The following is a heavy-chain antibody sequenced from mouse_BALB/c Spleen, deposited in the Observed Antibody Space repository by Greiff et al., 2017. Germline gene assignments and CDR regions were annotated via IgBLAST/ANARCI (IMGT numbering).Heavy chain of an antibody. Sequence: QVQLQQSGAELAKPGASVKMSCKASGYTFTSYWMHWVKQRPGQGLEWIGYINPSTGYTEYTQKFKDKATLTADKSSSTAYMQLSSLTSEDSAVYYCSRDPFAYWGQGTLVTVSA. J-gene: IGHJ3*01. V-gene: IGHV1-7*01. CDR1: GYTFTSYW. CDR2: INPSTGYT. CDR3: SRDPFAY.